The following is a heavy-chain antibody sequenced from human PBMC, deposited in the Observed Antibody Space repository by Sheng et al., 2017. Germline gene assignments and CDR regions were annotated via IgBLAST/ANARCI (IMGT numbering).Heavy chain of an antibody. CDR2: INHSGST. CDR1: GGSFSGYY. D-gene: IGHD2-8*01. CDR3: ARRPPRDCTNGVCYGGRYYYYGMDV. J-gene: IGHJ6*02. Sequence: QVQLQQWGAGLLKPSETLSLTCAVYGGSFSGYYWSWIRQPPGKGLEWIGEINHSGSTNYNPSLKSRVTISVDTSKNQFSLKLSSVTAADTAVYYCARRPPRDCTNGVCYGGRYYYYGMDVVGPRDHGHRL. V-gene: IGHV4-34*01.